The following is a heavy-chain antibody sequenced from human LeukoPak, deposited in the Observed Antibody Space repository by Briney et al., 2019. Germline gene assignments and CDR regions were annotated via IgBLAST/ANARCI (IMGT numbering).Heavy chain of an antibody. CDR2: ISAYNGNT. Sequence: ASVKVSCKASGYTFTSYGISWVRQAPGQGLEWMGWISAYNGNTNYAQKLQGRVTMTTDTSTSTAYMELRSLRSDDTAMYYCARQEKYYCSGGSCHYYYGMDVWGQGTTVTVSS. CDR1: GYTFTSYG. D-gene: IGHD2-15*01. V-gene: IGHV1-18*01. CDR3: ARQEKYYCSGGSCHYYYGMDV. J-gene: IGHJ6*02.